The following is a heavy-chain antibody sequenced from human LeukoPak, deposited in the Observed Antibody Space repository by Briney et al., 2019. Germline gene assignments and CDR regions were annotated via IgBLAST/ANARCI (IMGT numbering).Heavy chain of an antibody. CDR1: GFTFSSYS. CDR3: ARERDSSSRNDY. D-gene: IGHD6-13*01. V-gene: IGHV3-21*01. CDR2: ISSSSSYI. Sequence: GSLRLSCAASGFTFSSYSMNWVRQAPGKGLEGVSSISSSSSYIYYADSVKGRFTISRDNAKNSLYLQMNSLRAEDTAVYYCARERDSSSRNDYWGQGTLVTVSS. J-gene: IGHJ4*02.